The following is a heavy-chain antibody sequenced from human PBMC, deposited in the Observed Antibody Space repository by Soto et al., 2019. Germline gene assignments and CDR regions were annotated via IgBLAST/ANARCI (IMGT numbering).Heavy chain of an antibody. CDR2: IAENGVGT. V-gene: IGHV3-23*01. J-gene: IGHJ4*02. Sequence: GGSLRLSCAASGFTFSAYYMNWVRQAPGKGLDWVSSIAENGVGTYYADSVKGRFTISRDNSKNPLYLQMNSLTAEDTAVYYCARRTSSSKNFDYWGQGALVTVSS. CDR3: ARRTSSSKNFDY. D-gene: IGHD6-6*01. CDR1: GFTFSAYY.